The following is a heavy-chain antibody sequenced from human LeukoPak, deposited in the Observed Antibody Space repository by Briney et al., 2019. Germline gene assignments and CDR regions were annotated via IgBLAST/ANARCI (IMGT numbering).Heavy chain of an antibody. CDR1: GFTFSNYG. D-gene: IGHD3-10*01. J-gene: IGHJ4*02. Sequence: PGGSLRLSCAASGFTFSNYGMSWVRQAPGKGLEWVSAISGSGDTTYYADSVKGRFTFSRDNSNNMLHLQMNSLRADDTAVYYCAKSLRGTMVRGVIYDYWGQGTLVTVSS. CDR3: AKSLRGTMVRGVIYDY. V-gene: IGHV3-23*01. CDR2: ISGSGDTT.